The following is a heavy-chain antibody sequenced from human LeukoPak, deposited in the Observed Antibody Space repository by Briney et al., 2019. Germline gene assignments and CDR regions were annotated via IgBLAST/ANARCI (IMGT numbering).Heavy chain of an antibody. V-gene: IGHV4-59*01. Sequence: SETLSLTCTGSSGSITNYYWTWIRQPPGKGLELIGYMHSSGSNHYNPSLRRRGSMSVDTSKNQFSLNLTSVTAADTAVYYCVRREGYSSSPPGSWGQGTLVTVSS. J-gene: IGHJ5*02. CDR2: MHSSGSN. CDR3: VRREGYSSSPPGS. CDR1: SGSITNYY. D-gene: IGHD3-22*01.